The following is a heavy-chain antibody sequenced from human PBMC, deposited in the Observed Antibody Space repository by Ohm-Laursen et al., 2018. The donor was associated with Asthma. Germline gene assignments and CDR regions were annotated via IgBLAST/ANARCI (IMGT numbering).Heavy chain of an antibody. CDR2: ISSTGGST. V-gene: IGHV3-23*01. CDR1: KFTFSNYA. D-gene: IGHD1-26*01. Sequence: SLRLSCTASKFTFSNYAMNWVRQPPGKGLEWVSEISSTGGSTDYADSVKGRFTISRDNAKNTLSLQMNSLRAEDTAVYYCARDHASPGEGAIDYWGQGTLVTVSS. J-gene: IGHJ4*02. CDR3: ARDHASPGEGAIDY.